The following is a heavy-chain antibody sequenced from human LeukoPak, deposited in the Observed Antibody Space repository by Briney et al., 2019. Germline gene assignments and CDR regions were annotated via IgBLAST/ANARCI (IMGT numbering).Heavy chain of an antibody. D-gene: IGHD3-22*01. J-gene: IGHJ4*02. CDR2: IKSKTDGGTT. CDR3: SYYYDSSGYSFDY. V-gene: IGHV3-15*01. CDR1: GFTFSNAW. Sequence: GGSLRLSCAASGFTFSNAWMSWVRQAPGKGLEWVGRIKSKTDGGTTDYAAPVKGRFTISRDDSKNTLYLQMNSLKTEDTAVYYCSYYYDSSGYSFDYWGQGTPVTVSS.